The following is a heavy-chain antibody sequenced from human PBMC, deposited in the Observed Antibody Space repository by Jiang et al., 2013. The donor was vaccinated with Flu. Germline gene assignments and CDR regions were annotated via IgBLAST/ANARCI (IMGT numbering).Heavy chain of an antibody. Sequence: LLKPSETLSLTCTVSGASINRNGYWWGWLRQPPGKGLEWIATIYDSGNTFYNPSLQSRVTIFADTPKSQFSLKMNSVTAADTAVYYCAKRSYGHSFEYWGPGILLTVSS. D-gene: IGHD3-10*01. CDR3: AKRSYGHSFEY. CDR1: GASINRNGYW. V-gene: IGHV4-39*01. J-gene: IGHJ4*02. CDR2: IYDSGNT.